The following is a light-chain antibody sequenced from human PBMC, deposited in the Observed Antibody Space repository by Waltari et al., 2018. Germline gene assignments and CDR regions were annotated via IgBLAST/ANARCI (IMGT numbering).Light chain of an antibody. J-gene: IGKJ2*01. Sequence: DVVMTQSPLSLAVTLGQPASISCRSSQSLVQSDGSIFCNWFHQKPGQSPRRLIYKVSNRESGVPDRFSGSGSGTDFTLKISRVEAEDVGIYYCLQSSQWPYAFGQGTKLEIK. V-gene: IGKV2-30*02. CDR3: LQSSQWPYA. CDR1: QSLVQSDGSIF. CDR2: KVS.